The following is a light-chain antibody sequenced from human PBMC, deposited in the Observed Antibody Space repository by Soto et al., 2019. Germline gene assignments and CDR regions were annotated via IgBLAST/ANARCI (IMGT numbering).Light chain of an antibody. V-gene: IGLV6-57*04. Sequence: NFMLTQPHSVSESPGETVTISCTRTSGGIANNNVQWYQQRPGSAPTIVIYENNQRPSGVPDRFSGSTDGSSNSAALTIPGLQTEDEADYYCQSYDSSFVLFGGGTKVTVL. CDR2: ENN. CDR3: QSYDSSFVL. J-gene: IGLJ2*01. CDR1: SGGIANNN.